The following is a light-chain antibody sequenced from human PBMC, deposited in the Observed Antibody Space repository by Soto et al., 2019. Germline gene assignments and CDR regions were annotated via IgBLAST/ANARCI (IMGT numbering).Light chain of an antibody. J-gene: IGKJ1*01. CDR1: QSVLYSPNNKNS. V-gene: IGKV4-1*01. Sequence: DIVLTQSPDSLAVSLGERATINCKSSQSVLYSPNNKNSLAWYQQKPGQPPKLFIYWASIRESGVPDRFSGSGSGTDFTLTISSLQAEDVAFYYCQQYYSTPPTFGQGTKVEIK. CDR3: QQYYSTPPT. CDR2: WAS.